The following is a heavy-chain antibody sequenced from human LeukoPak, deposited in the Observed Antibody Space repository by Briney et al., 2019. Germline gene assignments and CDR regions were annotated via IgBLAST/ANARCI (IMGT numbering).Heavy chain of an antibody. V-gene: IGHV3-23*01. D-gene: IGHD3-10*01. CDR3: AKDGRVRGVTYFDY. J-gene: IGHJ4*02. CDR1: GFTFSSYA. CDR2: ISGSGGST. Sequence: PGGSLRLSCAASGFTFSSYAMSWVRQAPGKGLEWVSAISGSGGSTYYADSVKGRFTISRDNSKNMLYLQVNSLRAEDTAVYYCAKDGRVRGVTYFDYWGQGALVTVSS.